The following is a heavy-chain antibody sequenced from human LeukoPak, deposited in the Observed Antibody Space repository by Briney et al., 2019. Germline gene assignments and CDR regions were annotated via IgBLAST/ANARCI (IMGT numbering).Heavy chain of an antibody. D-gene: IGHD3-22*01. V-gene: IGHV3-30*02. CDR3: ARGLHFRVYDSSDYYPY. CDR2: IRYDGTNK. CDR1: GFTFSSYG. Sequence: GGSLRLSCAASGFTFSSYGMHWVRQAPGKGLEWVAFIRYDGTNKYYADSVKGRFTISRDNSKNTLYLQMNSLRAEDTAVYYCARGLHFRVYDSSDYYPYWGQGTLVTVSS. J-gene: IGHJ4*02.